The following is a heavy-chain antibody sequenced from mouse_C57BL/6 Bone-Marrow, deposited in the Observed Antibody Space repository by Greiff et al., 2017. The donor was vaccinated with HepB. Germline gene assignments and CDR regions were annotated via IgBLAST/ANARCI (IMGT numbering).Heavy chain of an antibody. Sequence: EVKLMESGGGLVQPKGSLKLSCAASGFSFNTYAMNWVRQAPGKGLEWVARIRSKSNNYATYYADSVKDRCTISRDDSESMLYLQMNNLKTEDTAMYYCVRQTYYGSTWDYWGQGTTLTVSS. CDR2: IRSKSNNYAT. J-gene: IGHJ2*01. V-gene: IGHV10-1*01. D-gene: IGHD1-1*01. CDR3: VRQTYYGSTWDY. CDR1: GFSFNTYA.